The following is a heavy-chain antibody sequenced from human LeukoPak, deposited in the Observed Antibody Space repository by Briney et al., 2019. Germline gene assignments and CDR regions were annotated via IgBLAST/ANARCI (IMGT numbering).Heavy chain of an antibody. CDR3: AKESLRYGSGSNYYFDY. D-gene: IGHD3-10*01. CDR2: ISGSGGST. V-gene: IGHV3-23*01. Sequence: GGSLRLSCAASGFTFSSYVMHWVRQAPGKGLEWVSAISGSGGSTYYADSVKGRFTISRDNSKNTLYLQMNSLRAEDTAVYYCAKESLRYGSGSNYYFDYWGQGTLVTVSS. J-gene: IGHJ4*02. CDR1: GFTFSSYV.